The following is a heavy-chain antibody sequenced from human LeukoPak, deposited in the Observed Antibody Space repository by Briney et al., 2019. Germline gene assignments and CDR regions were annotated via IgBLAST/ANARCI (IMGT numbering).Heavy chain of an antibody. V-gene: IGHV4-59*08. J-gene: IGHJ4*02. CDR1: GGSISPYY. CDR3: AGSTSSGWHVDLGY. CDR2: IHYSGST. D-gene: IGHD6-19*01. Sequence: AESLSLTCTVSGGSISPYYWSWIRQSPGKGLEWIGCIHYSGSTIYNPSLKSRVSISVDTSKNHFSLKPSTATAADTAVYYCAGSTSSGWHVDLGYWGQGTLVTVSS.